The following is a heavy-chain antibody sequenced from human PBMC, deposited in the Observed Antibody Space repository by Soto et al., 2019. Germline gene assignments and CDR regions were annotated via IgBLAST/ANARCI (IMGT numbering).Heavy chain of an antibody. J-gene: IGHJ6*02. CDR1: GYTFTSYG. Sequence: VASVKVSCKASGYTFTSYGISWVRQAPGQGLEWMGWISAYNGNTNYAQKLQGRVTMTTDTSTSTAYMELRSLRSDDTAVYYCARGGAYGDYYCHGMDVWGRPTRVTVYS. D-gene: IGHD4-17*01. CDR3: ARGGAYGDYYCHGMDV. CDR2: ISAYNGNT. V-gene: IGHV1-18*01.